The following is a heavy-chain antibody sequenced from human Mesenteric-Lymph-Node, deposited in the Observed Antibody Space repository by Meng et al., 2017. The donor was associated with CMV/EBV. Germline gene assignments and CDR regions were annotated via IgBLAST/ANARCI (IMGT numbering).Heavy chain of an antibody. D-gene: IGHD2-21*01. J-gene: IGHJ6*02. V-gene: IGHV4-39*07. Sequence: SETLSLTCTVSGGSISSSSYYWGWIRQPPGKGLEWIGSVYYSGSTYYNPSLKSRVTISVDTPKNQLSLHLSSVTAADTAVYYCAKILTAHIAYCYHAMDVWGLGTTVTVSS. CDR3: AKILTAHIAYCYHAMDV. CDR1: GGSISSSSYY. CDR2: VYYSGST.